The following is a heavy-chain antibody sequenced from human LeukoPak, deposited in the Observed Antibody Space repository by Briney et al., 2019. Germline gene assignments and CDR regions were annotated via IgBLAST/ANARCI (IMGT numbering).Heavy chain of an antibody. D-gene: IGHD4/OR15-4a*01. CDR1: GGSISSSSYH. CDR3: ARHDGAETFYFDY. J-gene: IGHJ4*02. V-gene: IGHV4-39*01. Sequence: SSETLSLTCTVSGGSISSSSYHWNWIRQPPGKGLEWIGSIYYSGSTYYNPSLKSRVTISVDTSKNQFSLKLSSVTAAETAVYYCARHDGAETFYFDYWGQGTLVTVSS. CDR2: IYYSGST.